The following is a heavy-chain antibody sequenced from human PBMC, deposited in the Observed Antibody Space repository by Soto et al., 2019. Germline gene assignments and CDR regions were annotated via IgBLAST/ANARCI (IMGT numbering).Heavy chain of an antibody. Sequence: QVQLQESGPGLVKPSETLSLTCTVSGGSISSYYWSWIRQPPGKGLEWIGYIYYSGSTNYNPSLKSPATMSVDTSKNQFSRNLGSVTAADTAVYYCARELRGGLFGVPPGWFDPWGQGTLVTVSS. CDR2: IYYSGST. V-gene: IGHV4-59*01. CDR1: GGSISSYY. CDR3: ARELRGGLFGVPPGWFDP. D-gene: IGHD3-3*01. J-gene: IGHJ5*02.